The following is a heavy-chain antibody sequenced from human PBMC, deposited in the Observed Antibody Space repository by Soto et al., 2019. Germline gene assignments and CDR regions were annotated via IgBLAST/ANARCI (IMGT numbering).Heavy chain of an antibody. D-gene: IGHD6-19*01. CDR3: PHSVDGSGCVSV. CDR2: IYWDDDK. V-gene: IGHV2-5*02. CDR1: GFSLSTSGEG. Sequence: QITLKESGPTPVKSTQTLTLTCTFSGFSLSTSGEGVGWVRHPPGEALEWLGFIYWDDDKRYSPSLKTRLTITKDTTKDQVVLTMTTMGPVDTTTYCSPHSVDGSGCVSVCGQGTLVTVSS. J-gene: IGHJ4*02.